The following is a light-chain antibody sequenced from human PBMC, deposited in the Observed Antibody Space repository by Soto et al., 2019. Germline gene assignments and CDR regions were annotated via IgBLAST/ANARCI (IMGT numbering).Light chain of an antibody. CDR1: SSDVGTYTY. Sequence: QSALAQPRSVSGSPGQSVTISCTRTSSDVGTYTYVSWYQHQPGTAPKLIIYDVYRRPSGVPDRFSGSKSGDTASLTISGLQPEDEADYYCCSYAGSYTYVFGSGTKLTVL. CDR2: DVY. CDR3: CSYAGSYTYV. J-gene: IGLJ1*01. V-gene: IGLV2-11*01.